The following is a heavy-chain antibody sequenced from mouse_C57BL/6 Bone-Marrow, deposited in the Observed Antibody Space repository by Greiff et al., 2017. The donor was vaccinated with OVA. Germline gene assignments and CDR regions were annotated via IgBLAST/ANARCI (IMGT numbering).Heavy chain of an antibody. J-gene: IGHJ2*01. V-gene: IGHV1-54*01. CDR2: INPGSGGT. Sequence: VQLVESGAELVRPGTSVKVSCKASGYAFTNYLIEWVKQRPGQGLEWIGVINPGSGGTNYNEKFKGKATLTADKSSSTAYMQLSSLTSEDSAVYFCARWVFDYWGQGTTLTVSS. CDR3: ARWVFDY. CDR1: GYAFTNYL.